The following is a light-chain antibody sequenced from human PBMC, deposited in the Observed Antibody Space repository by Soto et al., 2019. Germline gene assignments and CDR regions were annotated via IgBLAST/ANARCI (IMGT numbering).Light chain of an antibody. CDR1: QSISGK. J-gene: IGKJ1*01. Sequence: EIVMTQSPATLSLSPGESPPLSGRASQSISGKLAWYQHRPGQAPRLLIYDASIRATGIPARFSGSGSGTAFTLNISSLQSEDFALYYCQQYNNWPPWTVGQGTKVDIK. V-gene: IGKV3-15*01. CDR3: QQYNNWPPWT. CDR2: DAS.